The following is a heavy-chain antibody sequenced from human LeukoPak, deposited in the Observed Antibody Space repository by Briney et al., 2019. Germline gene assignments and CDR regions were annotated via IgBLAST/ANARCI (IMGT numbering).Heavy chain of an antibody. D-gene: IGHD3-10*01. V-gene: IGHV3-21*04. CDR2: ISSSSKYI. Sequence: KSGGSLRLSCAASEFTFSSYNMNWVRQAPGKGLEWVSSISSSSKYIYYADSVKGRFTISRDNAKNSLYLQMNSLRAEDTAVYYCAKDPYYYGSGSPDYWGQGTLVTVSS. J-gene: IGHJ4*02. CDR3: AKDPYYYGSGSPDY. CDR1: EFTFSSYN.